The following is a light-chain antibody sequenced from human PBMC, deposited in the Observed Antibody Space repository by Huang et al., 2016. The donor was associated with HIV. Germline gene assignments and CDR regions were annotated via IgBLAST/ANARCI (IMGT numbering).Light chain of an antibody. CDR2: LGS. J-gene: IGKJ3*01. CDR1: QSLLPRNGYNY. Sequence: DIVMTQSPLSLPVTPGEPASISCRSSQSLLPRNGYNYLEWYLQKPGQSPQLLIYLGSNRASGVPDRFSGSGSGTDFTLKISRVEAEDVGIYYCMQAIQIPTFGPGTKVDIK. V-gene: IGKV2-28*01. CDR3: MQAIQIPT.